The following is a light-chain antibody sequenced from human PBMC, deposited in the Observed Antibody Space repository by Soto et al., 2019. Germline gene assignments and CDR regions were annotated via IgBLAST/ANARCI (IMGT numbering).Light chain of an antibody. Sequence: DIQMTQSPSSLSASVGDRVTITRRASQSISSYLNWYQQKPGKAPKLLIYAASSLQSGVPSRFSGSGSGTDFTVTISSLQPEDFATYYCQQSYSTPPFTFGPGTKVDIK. CDR3: QQSYSTPPFT. V-gene: IGKV1-39*01. CDR2: AAS. J-gene: IGKJ3*01. CDR1: QSISSY.